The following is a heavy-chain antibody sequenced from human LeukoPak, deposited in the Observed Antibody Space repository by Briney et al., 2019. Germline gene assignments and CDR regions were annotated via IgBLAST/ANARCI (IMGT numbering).Heavy chain of an antibody. CDR3: AKDGARYLLTYYFEY. V-gene: IGHV3-30*18. CDR2: ISYDGSKQ. CDR1: GFTFSTYW. J-gene: IGHJ4*02. Sequence: TGGSLRLSCAASGFTFSTYWMHWVRQVPGKGLEWVAAISYDGSKQLYADPVKGRFTISRDNSKNTLNLQMNSLRDEDTAVYYCAKDGARYLLTYYFEYWGQGTLVTVSS. D-gene: IGHD3-9*01.